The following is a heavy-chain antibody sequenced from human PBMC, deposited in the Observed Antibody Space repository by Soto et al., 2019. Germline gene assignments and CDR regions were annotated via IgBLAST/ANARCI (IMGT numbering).Heavy chain of an antibody. CDR1: GGTFSSYT. J-gene: IGHJ2*01. CDR2: IIPILGIA. CDR3: AKRLGKNYWYFDL. Sequence: QVQLVQSGAEVKKPGSSVKVSCKASGGTFSSYTISWVRQAPGQGLEWMGRIIPILGIANYAQKFQGRVTITADKSTSTADMELSSLRSEDTAVYYCAKRLGKNYWYFDLWGRGTLVTVSS. D-gene: IGHD7-27*01. V-gene: IGHV1-69*02.